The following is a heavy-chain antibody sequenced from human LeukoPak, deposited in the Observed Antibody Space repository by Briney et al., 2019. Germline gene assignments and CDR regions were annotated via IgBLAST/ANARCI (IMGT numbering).Heavy chain of an antibody. D-gene: IGHD2-15*01. CDR3: ARDGQSLGSYFDY. CDR1: GGTFNSYA. V-gene: IGHV1-69*06. J-gene: IGHJ4*02. CDR2: IIPIFGTA. Sequence: ASVKVSCKASGGTFNSYAISWVRQAPGQGLEWMGGIIPIFGTANYAQKFQGRVTITADKSTSTAYMELSSLRSEDTAVYYCARDGQSLGSYFDYWGQGTLVTVSS.